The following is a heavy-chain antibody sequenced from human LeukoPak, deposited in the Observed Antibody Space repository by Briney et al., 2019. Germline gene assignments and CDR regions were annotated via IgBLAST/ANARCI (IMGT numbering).Heavy chain of an antibody. V-gene: IGHV3-11*01. D-gene: IGHD1-14*01. J-gene: IGHJ6*02. Sequence: GGSLRLSCAASGFTFSDYYMSWIRQAPGKGLEWVSYISPSDSHKCDADSVKGRFTVSRDNAKNSLYLQMNSLRGEDTAVYYCARGHHNPDVWGQGTTVTVSS. CDR1: GFTFSDYY. CDR2: ISPSDSHK. CDR3: ARGHHNPDV.